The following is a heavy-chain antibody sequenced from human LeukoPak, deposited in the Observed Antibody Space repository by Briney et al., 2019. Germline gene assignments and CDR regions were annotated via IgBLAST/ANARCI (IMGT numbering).Heavy chain of an antibody. J-gene: IGHJ4*02. CDR2: ICPRDSDT. V-gene: IGHV5-51*01. CDR1: GYTFTSNW. CDR3: ARRDYGGHAAYFDY. D-gene: IGHD4-23*01. Sequence: GESLKISCKGYGYTFTSNWIGWVRQMPGKGLEWMGIICPRDSDTVYSPSFQGQVTMSVDKSISTAYLQWSSLKASDTAIYFCARRDYGGHAAYFDYWGQGTLVTVSS.